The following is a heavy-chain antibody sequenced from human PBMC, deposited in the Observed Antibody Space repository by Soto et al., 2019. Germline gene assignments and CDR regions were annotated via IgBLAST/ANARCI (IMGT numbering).Heavy chain of an antibody. V-gene: IGHV1-18*01. J-gene: IGHJ4*02. CDR2: ISAYNGNT. CDR3: AGDSRSLLYSSSPSPFDY. D-gene: IGHD6-13*01. Sequence: ASVKVSCKASGYTFTSYGISWVRQAPGQGLEWMGWISAYNGNTNYAQKLQGRVTMTTDTPTSTAYMELRSLRSDDTAVYYCAGDSRSLLYSSSPSPFDYWGQGXLVTVYS. CDR1: GYTFTSYG.